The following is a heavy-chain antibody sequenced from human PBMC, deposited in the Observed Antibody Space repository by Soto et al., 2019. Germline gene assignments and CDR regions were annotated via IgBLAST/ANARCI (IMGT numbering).Heavy chain of an antibody. D-gene: IGHD2-21*02. CDR1: GFVFSPYA. V-gene: IGHV3-30-3*01. CDR3: ARGGGFCGDHCYKGDIHY. CDR2: ISYDGNEK. J-gene: IGHJ4*02. Sequence: QVQLVESGGGVVQPGRSLRLSCAASGFVFSPYAMHWVRQAPGKGLEWVAVISYDGNEKFYADSVKGRFTISRDNSKNTLYLQTNSLRPEDTAVYYCARGGGFCGDHCYKGDIHYWGQGTRVRLL.